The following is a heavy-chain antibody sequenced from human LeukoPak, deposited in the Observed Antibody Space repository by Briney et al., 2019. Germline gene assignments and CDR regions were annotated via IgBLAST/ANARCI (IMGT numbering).Heavy chain of an antibody. CDR3: TRDPGIVGAPDAFEI. V-gene: IGHV3-49*04. CDR1: GFTFWEYA. CDR2: VRRKINGTTT. D-gene: IGHD1-26*01. J-gene: IGHJ3*02. Sequence: PGGSLRLSCIASGFTFWEYAMRWVRQAPGKGVEWVGLVRRKINGTTTVYSASVKCKFTISRDESKSTVYLQINRLKIDDTSVYYCTRDPGIVGAPDAFEICGQGTKVTVSS.